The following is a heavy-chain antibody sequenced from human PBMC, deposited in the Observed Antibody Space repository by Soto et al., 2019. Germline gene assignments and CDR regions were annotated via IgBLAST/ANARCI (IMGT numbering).Heavy chain of an antibody. CDR1: GGSISSNSYY. Sequence: QLQLQESGPGLVKPSETLSLTCTVSGGSISSNSYYWGWIRQPPGKGLEWIGSIYYSGSTYYNPSLKSRVTVSVDTSKNQFSLKLSSVTAADPAVYYCARRGSSSWYGYWGQGTLVTVSS. CDR3: ARRGSSSWYGY. D-gene: IGHD6-13*01. J-gene: IGHJ4*02. V-gene: IGHV4-39*01. CDR2: IYYSGST.